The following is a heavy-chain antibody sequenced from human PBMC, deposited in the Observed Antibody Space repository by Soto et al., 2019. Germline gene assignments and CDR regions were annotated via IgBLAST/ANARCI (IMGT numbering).Heavy chain of an antibody. Sequence: GGSLRLSCAASGFTFSSYGMHWVRQAPGKGLEWVAVIWYDGSNKYYADSVKGRFTISRDNSKNTLYLQMNSLRAEDTAVYYCAREGLTGDTSDAFDIWGQGTMVTVSS. J-gene: IGHJ3*02. CDR2: IWYDGSNK. CDR3: AREGLTGDTSDAFDI. V-gene: IGHV3-33*01. CDR1: GFTFSSYG. D-gene: IGHD7-27*01.